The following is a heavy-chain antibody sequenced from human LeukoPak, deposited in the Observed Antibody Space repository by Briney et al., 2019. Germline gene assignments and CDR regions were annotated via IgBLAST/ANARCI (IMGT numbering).Heavy chain of an antibody. Sequence: PGRSLRLSRAASGFTFSSYGMHWVRQAPGKGLEWVAVISYDGSNKYYADSVKGRFTISRDNSKNTLYLQMNSLRAEDTAVYYCAKDTAMLNYYYYGMDVWGQGTTVTVSS. J-gene: IGHJ6*02. D-gene: IGHD5-18*01. CDR1: GFTFSSYG. CDR3: AKDTAMLNYYYYGMDV. V-gene: IGHV3-30*18. CDR2: ISYDGSNK.